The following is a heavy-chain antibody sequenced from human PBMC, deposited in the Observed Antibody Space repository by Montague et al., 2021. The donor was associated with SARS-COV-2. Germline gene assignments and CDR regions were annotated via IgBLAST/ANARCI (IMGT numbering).Heavy chain of an antibody. J-gene: IGHJ4*02. CDR2: IFHSGAA. Sequence: SETLSLTCAVSGGFISSGNWWSWVRQPPGRGLEWIGEIFHSGAASYNPSLKSRLTISMDKSKNEFSLKLNSVTAADTAMYYCARDFVAAMPDRFDSWGQGVLVTVSS. CDR1: GGFISSGNW. V-gene: IGHV4/OR15-8*02. CDR3: ARDFVAAMPDRFDS. D-gene: IGHD6-13*01.